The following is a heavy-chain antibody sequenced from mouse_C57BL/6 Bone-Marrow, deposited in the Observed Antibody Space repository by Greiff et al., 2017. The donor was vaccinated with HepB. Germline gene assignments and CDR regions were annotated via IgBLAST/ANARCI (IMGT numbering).Heavy chain of an antibody. D-gene: IGHD1-1*01. CDR2: IDPENGDT. CDR1: GFNIKDDY. CDR3: TTNYGSEAY. V-gene: IGHV14-4*01. J-gene: IGHJ3*01. Sequence: EVQLQQSGAELVRPGASVKLSCTASGFNIKDDYMHWVKQRPEQGLEWIGWIDPENGDTEYASKFQGKATITADTSSNTAYLQLSSLTSEDTAVYYCTTNYGSEAYWGQGTLVTVSA.